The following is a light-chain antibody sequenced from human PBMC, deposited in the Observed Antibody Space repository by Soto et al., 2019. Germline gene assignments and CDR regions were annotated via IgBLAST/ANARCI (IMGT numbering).Light chain of an antibody. V-gene: IGKV3-11*01. J-gene: IGKJ3*01. CDR1: QSVLSD. CDR3: QHRSNWPLT. CDR2: DAS. Sequence: EIVLTQSPATLSLSPGERATLSCRASQSVLSDLSWYQQKPGQAPRLLIFDASNRATGIPLRFSGSGSGTDFTLTISSLEPEDFAVYYCQHRSNWPLTFGPGTRLEI.